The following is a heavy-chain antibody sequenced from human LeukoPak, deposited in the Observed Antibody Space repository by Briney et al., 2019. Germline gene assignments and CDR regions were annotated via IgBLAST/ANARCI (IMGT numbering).Heavy chain of an antibody. Sequence: ASVKVSCKASGYTFTGYYMHWVRQAPGQGLEWMGWINANSGDTGYAQKFKGRVTMTRDTSVSTAYMELSRLRSDDTAVYFCARADASRWFDYWGQGALVTVSS. CDR1: GYTFTGYY. CDR2: INANSGDT. J-gene: IGHJ5*01. V-gene: IGHV1-2*02. D-gene: IGHD2-2*01. CDR3: ARADASRWFDY.